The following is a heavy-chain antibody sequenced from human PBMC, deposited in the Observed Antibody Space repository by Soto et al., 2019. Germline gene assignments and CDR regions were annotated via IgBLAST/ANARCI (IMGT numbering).Heavy chain of an antibody. V-gene: IGHV3-21*01. CDR3: LRGDSRDY. J-gene: IGHJ4*02. CDR2: ISSSSSVT. CDR1: GFIFSTYT. Sequence: EVQLVESGGGLVKPGGSLRLSCAVSGFIFSTYTMNWVCQAPGQGLEWVSSISSSSSVTHYAASVKGRFTISRDNARNSLYLHMHSLRAEHTAVYYCLRGDSRDYWGQGTLVTVSS.